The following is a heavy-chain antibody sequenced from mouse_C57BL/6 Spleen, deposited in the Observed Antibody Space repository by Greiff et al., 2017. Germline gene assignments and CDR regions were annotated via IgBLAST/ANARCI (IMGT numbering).Heavy chain of an antibody. CDR2: IYPSSGNT. V-gene: IGHV1-81*01. Sequence: QVQLQQSGAELARPGASVKLSCKASGYTFTSYGIRWVKQRPGQGLEWIGEIYPSSGNTYYNEKFKGKATLTADKSSSTAYMELRSLTSEDSAVYICESPMRDDLDYWGQGTTLTVSS. D-gene: IGHD3-3*01. J-gene: IGHJ2*01. CDR3: ESPMRDDLDY. CDR1: GYTFTSYG.